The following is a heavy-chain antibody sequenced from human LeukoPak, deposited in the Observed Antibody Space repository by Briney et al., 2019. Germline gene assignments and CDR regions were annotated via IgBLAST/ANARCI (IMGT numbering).Heavy chain of an antibody. CDR2: INGDGGTT. CDR1: GFTFSSYW. Sequence: GGSLRLSCAASGFTFSSYWMHWVRQAPGKGLVWVSHINGDGGTTTYADSVKGRFTISRDNAKNTLYLQMSSLRAEDTAVFYCARSNNYGFDYWGQGTLVTVSS. D-gene: IGHD5-24*01. J-gene: IGHJ4*02. CDR3: ARSNNYGFDY. V-gene: IGHV3-74*03.